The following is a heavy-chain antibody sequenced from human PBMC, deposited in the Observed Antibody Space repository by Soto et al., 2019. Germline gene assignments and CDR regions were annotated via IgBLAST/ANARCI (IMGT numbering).Heavy chain of an antibody. Sequence: ASVKVSCKASGYTFTSYDINWVRQATGQGLEWMGWMNPNSGNTGYAQKFQGRVTMTRNTSISTAYMELSSLRSDDTAVYYCARDSGSCSGGSCYYYGMDVWGQGTTVTVSS. J-gene: IGHJ6*02. CDR2: MNPNSGNT. CDR1: GYTFTSYD. D-gene: IGHD2-15*01. V-gene: IGHV1-8*01. CDR3: ARDSGSCSGGSCYYYGMDV.